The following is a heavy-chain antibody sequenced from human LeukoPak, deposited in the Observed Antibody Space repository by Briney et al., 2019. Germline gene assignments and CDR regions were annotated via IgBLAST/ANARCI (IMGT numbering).Heavy chain of an antibody. Sequence: ASVKVSCKASGYTFTSYSISWVRQAPGQGLEWMGWISAYNGNTNYAQKLQGRVTMTTDTSTSTAYMELRSLRSDDTAVYYCARNRYSGSYYASYYFDYWGQGTLVTVSS. CDR1: GYTFTSYS. CDR3: ARNRYSGSYYASYYFDY. CDR2: ISAYNGNT. D-gene: IGHD1-26*01. V-gene: IGHV1-18*01. J-gene: IGHJ4*02.